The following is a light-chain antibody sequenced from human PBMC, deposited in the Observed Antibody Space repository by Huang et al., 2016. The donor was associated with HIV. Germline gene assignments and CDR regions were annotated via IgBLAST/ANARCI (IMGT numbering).Light chain of an antibody. Sequence: EIVLTQSPGTLSLSPGERATLSCRASQSVTNTYLAWYQQRPGRAPRLLSYGASNRATGIPDRISGSGSGTDFTLTINRLESEDSAVYYCQQYGTSPLTFGGGTKVEIK. V-gene: IGKV3-20*01. CDR1: QSVTNTY. CDR3: QQYGTSPLT. CDR2: GAS. J-gene: IGKJ4*01.